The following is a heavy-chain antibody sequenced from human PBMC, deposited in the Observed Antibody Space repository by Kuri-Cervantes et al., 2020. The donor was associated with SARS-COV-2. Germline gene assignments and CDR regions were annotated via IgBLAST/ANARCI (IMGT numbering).Heavy chain of an antibody. CDR1: GFTFSSYW. CDR3: ARGDTWLRLNWNWFDP. V-gene: IGHV4-4*02. Sequence: GSLRLSCAASGFTFSSYWMSWVRQAPGKGLEWIGSIYHSGSTYYNPSLKSRVTISVDTSKNQFSLKLSSVTAADTAVYYCARGDTWLRLNWNWFDPWGQGTLVTVSS. J-gene: IGHJ5*02. D-gene: IGHD5-12*01. CDR2: IYHSGST.